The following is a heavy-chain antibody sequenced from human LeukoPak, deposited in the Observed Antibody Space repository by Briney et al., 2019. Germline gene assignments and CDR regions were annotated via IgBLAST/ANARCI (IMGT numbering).Heavy chain of an antibody. CDR1: GYTFTSYY. V-gene: IGHV1-46*01. CDR3: ARDLGRWKLRKALGY. Sequence: ASVKVSCKASGYTFTSYYMHWVRQAPGQGLEWMGIINPSGGSTSYAQKFQGRVTMTRDMSTSTVYMELSSLRSEDTAVYYCARDLGRWKLRKALGYWGQGTLVTVSS. D-gene: IGHD1-26*01. J-gene: IGHJ4*02. CDR2: INPSGGST.